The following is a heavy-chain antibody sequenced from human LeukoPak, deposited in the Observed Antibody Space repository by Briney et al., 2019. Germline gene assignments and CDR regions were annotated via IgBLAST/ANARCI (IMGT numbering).Heavy chain of an antibody. CDR2: IPYDGSNK. Sequence: GGSLRLSCAASGFTFSSYGMHWVRQAPGKGLEWVAVIPYDGSNKYYADSVKGRFTISRDNSKNTLYLQMDSLRAEDTALYYCATPWTPFDCWGQGSLVTVSS. CDR3: ATPWTPFDC. V-gene: IGHV3-30*03. J-gene: IGHJ4*02. CDR1: GFTFSSYG. D-gene: IGHD1-1*01.